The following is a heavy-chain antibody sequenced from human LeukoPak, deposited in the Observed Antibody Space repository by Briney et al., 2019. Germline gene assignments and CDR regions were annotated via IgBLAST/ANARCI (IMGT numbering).Heavy chain of an antibody. V-gene: IGHV1-69*05. CDR3: AGGPYYDFWSGYLRY. J-gene: IGHJ4*02. CDR1: GGTFSSYA. Sequence: SVEVSCKASGGTFSSYAISWVRQASGQGLEWMGRIIPIFGTANYAQKFQGRVTITTDESTSTAYMELSSLRSEDTAVCYCAGGPYYDFWSGYLRYWGQGTLVTVSS. D-gene: IGHD3-3*01. CDR2: IIPIFGTA.